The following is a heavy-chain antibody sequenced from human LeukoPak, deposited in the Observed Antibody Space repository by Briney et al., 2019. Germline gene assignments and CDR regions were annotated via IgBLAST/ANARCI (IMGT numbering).Heavy chain of an antibody. CDR2: IYWNDDK. J-gene: IGHJ4*02. V-gene: IGHV2-5*01. CDR3: AHRIAPGGTFDY. Sequence: TLSLTCTVSGGSISSYYWSWIRQPPGKALEWLALIYWNDDKLYSPSLKSRLTITKDTSKNQVVLTLANMDPVDTATYYCAHRIAPGGTFDYWGQGALVTVSS. D-gene: IGHD6-13*01. CDR1: GGSISSYYW.